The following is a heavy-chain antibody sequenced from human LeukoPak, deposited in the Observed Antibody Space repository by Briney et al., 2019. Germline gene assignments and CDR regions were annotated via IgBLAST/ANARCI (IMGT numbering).Heavy chain of an antibody. D-gene: IGHD3-22*01. J-gene: IGHJ4*02. CDR2: IKQDGSEK. Sequence: GGSLRLSCAASGFTFSSYGMHWVRQAPGKGLEWVANIKQDGSEKYYVDSVKGRFTISRDNAKNSLYLQMNSLRAEDTAVYYCARGDYYDSSGTVDYWGQGTLVTVSS. CDR3: ARGDYYDSSGTVDY. CDR1: GFTFSSYG. V-gene: IGHV3-7*01.